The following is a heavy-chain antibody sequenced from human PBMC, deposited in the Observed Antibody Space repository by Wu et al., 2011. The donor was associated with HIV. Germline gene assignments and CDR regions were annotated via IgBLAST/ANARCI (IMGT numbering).Heavy chain of an antibody. J-gene: IGHJ6*03. V-gene: IGHV1-8*02. Sequence: QVQLVQSGAEVKKPGASVKVSCKASGYTFISYDINWVRQATGQGLEWMGWMNPNSGNTGYAQKFQGRVTMTRNTSISTAYMELSSLISEDTAVYFXARWMEYTYGNYHYYHYMDVWAKGPRSPSP. CDR3: ARWMEYTYGNYHYYHYMDV. D-gene: IGHD5-18*01. CDR1: GYTFISYD. CDR2: MNPNSGNT.